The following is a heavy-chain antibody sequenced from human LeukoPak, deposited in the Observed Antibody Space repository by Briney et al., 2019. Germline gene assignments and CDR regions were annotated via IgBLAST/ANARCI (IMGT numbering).Heavy chain of an antibody. CDR3: AGTPPPTIVGAHYFDY. CDR2: ISTYNGYT. J-gene: IGHJ4*02. D-gene: IGHD1-26*01. Sequence: AASVKVSCKASGYTFTSYGINWVRQAPGQGLEWMGWISTYNGYTNYAQNLQGRVTMTTDTSASTVYLELRSLRSDDTAVYYCAGTPPPTIVGAHYFDYWGQGTLVTVSS. V-gene: IGHV1-18*01. CDR1: GYTFTSYG.